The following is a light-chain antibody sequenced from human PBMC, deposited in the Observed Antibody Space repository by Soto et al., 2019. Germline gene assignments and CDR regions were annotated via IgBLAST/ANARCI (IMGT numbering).Light chain of an antibody. CDR2: WAS. J-gene: IGKJ5*01. CDR1: QSVLYSSNNKNY. Sequence: DRVMTQSPDSLAVSLDERATINCKSSQSVLYSSNNKNYLAWYQQKPGQPPKLLIYWASTRESGVPDRFSGSGSGTDFTLTISSLQAEDSAVYFCQQYNNWPFSFGQGTRLEIK. V-gene: IGKV4-1*01. CDR3: QQYNNWPFS.